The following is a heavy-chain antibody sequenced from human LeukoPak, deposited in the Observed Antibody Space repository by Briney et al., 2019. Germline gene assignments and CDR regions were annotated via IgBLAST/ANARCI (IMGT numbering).Heavy chain of an antibody. CDR2: IYYSGST. CDR1: GGSISNSHYY. J-gene: IGHJ5*02. Sequence: PSETLSLTCSVSGGSISNSHYYWGWIRLPPGKGMEWIGTIYYSGSTNYNPSLKSRLTISVHTSKNQFSMKLSSVTAADTAVYYCARGSQPLLGNWFDLWGRGTLVTVSS. V-gene: IGHV4-39*01. CDR3: ARGSQPLLGNWFDL. D-gene: IGHD1-26*01.